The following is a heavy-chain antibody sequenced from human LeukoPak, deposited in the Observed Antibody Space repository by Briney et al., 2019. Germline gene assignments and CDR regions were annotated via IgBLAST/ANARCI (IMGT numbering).Heavy chain of an antibody. CDR3: TRDGYSSGWSSKNYYYYYYMDV. CDR2: IRSKAYGGTT. V-gene: IGHV3-49*03. D-gene: IGHD6-19*01. J-gene: IGHJ6*03. CDR1: GFTFGDYA. Sequence: GRSLRLSCTASGFTFGDYAMSWFRQAPGKGLEWVGFIRSKAYGGTTEYAASVKGRFTISRDDSKSIAYLQMNSLKTEDTAVYYCTRDGYSSGWSSKNYYYYYYMDVWGKGTTVTVSS.